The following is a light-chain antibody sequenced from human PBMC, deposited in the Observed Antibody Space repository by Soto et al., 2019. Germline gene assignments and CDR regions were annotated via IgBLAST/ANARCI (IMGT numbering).Light chain of an antibody. J-gene: IGLJ3*02. Sequence: SYELAQAPSVSVAPGQTARITCGGDNIGSKSVHWYQQKPGQAPVLVIYDDSDRPSGIPERFSGSNSGTTVTLTISRVEAGDEADFYCQVWDPGLDHRGVFGGGTQLTVL. V-gene: IGLV3-21*02. CDR1: NIGSKS. CDR3: QVWDPGLDHRGV. CDR2: DDS.